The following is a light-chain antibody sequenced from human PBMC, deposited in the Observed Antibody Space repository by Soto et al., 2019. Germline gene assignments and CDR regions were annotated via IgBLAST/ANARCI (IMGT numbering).Light chain of an antibody. Sequence: EIVLTQSPATLSLSPGERATLSCRASQSVSSYLAWYQQKPGQAPRLLIYDASNTATGIPARFSGSESGTDLTLTNISLETKDFAVYYCQQRSNWPPITFGQGTRLEIK. CDR2: DAS. J-gene: IGKJ5*01. CDR3: QQRSNWPPIT. CDR1: QSVSSY. V-gene: IGKV3-11*01.